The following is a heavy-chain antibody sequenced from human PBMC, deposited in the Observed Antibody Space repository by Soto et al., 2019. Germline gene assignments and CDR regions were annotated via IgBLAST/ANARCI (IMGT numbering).Heavy chain of an antibody. CDR3: ASQSSEWLLFAS. V-gene: IGHV3-48*01. CDR2: ISSSSSTI. J-gene: IGHJ4*02. Sequence: ESGGGLVPPGGSLSLSCAASGFTFSSYSMNWVRQAPGKGLEWVSYISSSSSTIYYADSVKGRFTISRDNAKNSLYLQMNSLRAEDTAVYYCASQSSEWLLFASWGQGTLVTVSS. CDR1: GFTFSSYS. D-gene: IGHD5-12*01.